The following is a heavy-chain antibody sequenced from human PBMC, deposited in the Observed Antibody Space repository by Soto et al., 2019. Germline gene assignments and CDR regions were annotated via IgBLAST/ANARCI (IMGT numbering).Heavy chain of an antibody. CDR2: ISPDGNEK. V-gene: IGHV3-7*01. CDR3: SRSLGS. J-gene: IGHJ4*02. Sequence: PGGCLRLSCAASGFIYSNFWMDWVRQVPGKGLEWVANISPDGNEKHYVDSVKGRFTITRDNAKNSLYLQMNSLTAEDSALYYCSRSLGSWGQGTRVTFSS. CDR1: GFIYSNFW.